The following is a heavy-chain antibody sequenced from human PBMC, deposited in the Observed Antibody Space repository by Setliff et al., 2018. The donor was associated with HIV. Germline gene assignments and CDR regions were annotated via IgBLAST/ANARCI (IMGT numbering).Heavy chain of an antibody. D-gene: IGHD1-7*01. V-gene: IGHV3-15*01. CDR2: IKSKNVGGTI. CDR1: GFTFSNAW. CDR3: ATKRGWDYVHHDAFDY. Sequence: PGESLKISCATSGFTFSNAWMNWVRQGPGKGLEWIGRIKSKNVGGTIEYATFVKGRFTLSRDDSKNTVYLQMNSLEVEDTAVYYCATKRGWDYVHHDAFDYWGQGTMVTVSS. J-gene: IGHJ3*01.